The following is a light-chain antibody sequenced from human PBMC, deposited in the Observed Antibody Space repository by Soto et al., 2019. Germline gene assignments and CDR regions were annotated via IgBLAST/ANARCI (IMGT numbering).Light chain of an antibody. Sequence: EIVMTQSPSTLSVAPGERSTRSCRASQSVSSKLAWYQQKPGQAPRLLIYGASTRATGIPARFSGSGSGTEFTLIISSLQSEDSAVYYCQQYNSWLWTFGQGTKVDI. CDR1: QSVSSK. V-gene: IGKV3-15*01. CDR3: QQYNSWLWT. CDR2: GAS. J-gene: IGKJ1*01.